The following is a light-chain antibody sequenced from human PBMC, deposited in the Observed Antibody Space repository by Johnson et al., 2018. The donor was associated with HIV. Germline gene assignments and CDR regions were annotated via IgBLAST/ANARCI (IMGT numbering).Light chain of an antibody. CDR1: SSNIGNNY. Sequence: HSVLTQPPSVSAAPGQKVTISCSGSSSNIGNNYVSWYQQLPGTAPKLLIYENNKRPSRIPDRFSGSKSGTSATLGITGLQTGDEADYYCGTWDSSLSAFYVVGTGTKVTVL. CDR2: ENN. J-gene: IGLJ1*01. V-gene: IGLV1-51*02. CDR3: GTWDSSLSAFYV.